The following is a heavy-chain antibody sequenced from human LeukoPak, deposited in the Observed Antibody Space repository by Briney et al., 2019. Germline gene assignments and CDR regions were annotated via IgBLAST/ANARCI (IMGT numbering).Heavy chain of an antibody. D-gene: IGHD1-26*01. Sequence: ASVTVSCTASGYTFTSYGIRWVRQAPGQGLEWMGWISAYNGNTNYVQELQGRVTMTTDTSTNTAYMVLRSLRSDDTAVYYCARRVGTTYFDDWGQGTLVTVSS. CDR3: ARRVGTTYFDD. J-gene: IGHJ4*02. V-gene: IGHV1-18*01. CDR1: GYTFTSYG. CDR2: ISAYNGNT.